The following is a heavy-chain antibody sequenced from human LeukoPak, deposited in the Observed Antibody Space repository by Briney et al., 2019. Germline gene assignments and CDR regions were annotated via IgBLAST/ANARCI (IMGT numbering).Heavy chain of an antibody. V-gene: IGHV1-2*02. CDR1: GYTFTSYG. D-gene: IGHD1-26*01. Sequence: ASVKVSCKASGYTFTSYGISWVRQAPGQGLEWMGWINPNSGGTNYAQKFQGRVTMTRDTSISTAYMELSRLRSDDTAVYYCARDTRRELDFDYWGQGTLVTVSS. CDR3: ARDTRRELDFDY. J-gene: IGHJ4*02. CDR2: INPNSGGT.